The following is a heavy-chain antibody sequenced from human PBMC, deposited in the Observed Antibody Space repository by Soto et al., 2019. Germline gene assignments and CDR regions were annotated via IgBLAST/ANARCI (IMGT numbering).Heavy chain of an antibody. Sequence: SETLSLTCAVSGGSISSGGYSWSWVRQPPGKGMEWIGNIHYNGNTKYNTSLKSRVSMSVDTSKNQFSLRLISVTAADTAKYFCAREGNLGRWLQPLDFWGQGTLVTVPQ. CDR2: IHYNGNT. CDR1: GGSISSGGYS. CDR3: AREGNLGRWLQPLDF. D-gene: IGHD5-12*01. J-gene: IGHJ4*02. V-gene: IGHV4-61*08.